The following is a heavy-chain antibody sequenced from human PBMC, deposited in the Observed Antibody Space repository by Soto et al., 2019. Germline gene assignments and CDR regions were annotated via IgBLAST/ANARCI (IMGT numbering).Heavy chain of an antibody. CDR3: ARVSLVDFWSGMDV. J-gene: IGHJ6*02. D-gene: IGHD3-3*01. CDR2: ISSSSSYI. CDR1: GFTFSSYS. Sequence: EVQLVESGGGLVKPGGSLRLSCAASGFTFSSYSMNWVRQAPGKGLEWVSSISSSSSYIYYADSVKGRFTISRDNAKNSLYLQINSLRSEDTAVYYCARVSLVDFWSGMDVWGQGTTVTVSS. V-gene: IGHV3-21*01.